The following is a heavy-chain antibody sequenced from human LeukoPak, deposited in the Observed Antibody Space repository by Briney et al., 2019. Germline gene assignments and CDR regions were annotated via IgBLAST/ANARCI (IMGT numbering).Heavy chain of an antibody. CDR1: GFTVSSNY. Sequence: AGGSLRLSCAASGFTVSSNYMSWVRQAPGKGLEWVAFIRYDGSNKYYADSVKGRFTISRDNSKNTLYLQMNSMRADDTAVYYCARRSRSIVRGKPRRNTDYYYYYYMDVWGKGTTVTISS. J-gene: IGHJ6*03. CDR3: ARRSRSIVRGKPRRNTDYYYYYYMDV. D-gene: IGHD3-10*01. V-gene: IGHV3-33*08. CDR2: IRYDGSNK.